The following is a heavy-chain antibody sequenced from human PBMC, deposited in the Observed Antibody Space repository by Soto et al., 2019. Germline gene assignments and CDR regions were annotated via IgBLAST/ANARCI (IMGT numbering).Heavy chain of an antibody. V-gene: IGHV3-23*01. Sequence: EVQLLESGGGVVQPGGSLRLSCVASGFNFKKFAMSWVRQAPGEGLEWVSGISCCGGSTSYADSVKGRFSIARDDSTNTLSLQMNNLRAEDTAVYYCARAARGLIPAFAKGQYGMDVWGQGTTVTVSS. CDR2: ISCCGGST. CDR1: GFNFKKFA. D-gene: IGHD2-2*01. CDR3: ARAARGLIPAFAKGQYGMDV. J-gene: IGHJ6*02.